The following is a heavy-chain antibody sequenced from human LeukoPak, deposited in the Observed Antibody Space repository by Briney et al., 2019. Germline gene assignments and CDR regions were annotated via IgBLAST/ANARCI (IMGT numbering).Heavy chain of an antibody. CDR3: ARSTSGGYYYALDY. CDR2: IHYSGST. D-gene: IGHD3-22*01. J-gene: IGHJ4*02. CDR1: GGSISSYY. Sequence: SETLSLTCTVSGGSISSYYWSWIRQPPGKGLEWIGYIHYSGSTNSKPSLKSRVTISVDTSKNQFSLKLSSVTAADTAVYYCARSTSGGYYYALDYWGQATLVTVSS. V-gene: IGHV4-59*08.